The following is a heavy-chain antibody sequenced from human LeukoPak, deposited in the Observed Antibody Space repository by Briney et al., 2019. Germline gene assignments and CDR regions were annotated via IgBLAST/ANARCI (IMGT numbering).Heavy chain of an antibody. CDR1: GGTFSSYA. V-gene: IGHV1-69*05. Sequence: ASVKVSCKASGGTFSSYAISWVRQAPGQGLEWMGGIIPIFGTANYAQKFQGRVTMTRDTSISTAYMELSRLTSDDTAVYYCARASYSSGWYEGYWGQGTLVTVSS. CDR3: ARASYSSGWYEGY. CDR2: IIPIFGTA. D-gene: IGHD6-19*01. J-gene: IGHJ4*02.